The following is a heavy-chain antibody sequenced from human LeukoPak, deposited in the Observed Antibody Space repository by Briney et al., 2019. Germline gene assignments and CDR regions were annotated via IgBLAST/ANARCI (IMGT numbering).Heavy chain of an antibody. CDR3: ARKPNYDFWSGYGGWFDP. V-gene: IGHV4-34*01. J-gene: IGHJ5*02. CDR1: GGSFSGYY. Sequence: SETLSPTCAVYGGSFSGYYWSWIRQPPGKGLEWIGEINHSGSTNYNPSLKSRVTISVDTSKNQFSLKLSSVTAADTAVYYCARKPNYDFWSGYGGWFDPWGQGTLVTVSS. CDR2: INHSGST. D-gene: IGHD3-3*01.